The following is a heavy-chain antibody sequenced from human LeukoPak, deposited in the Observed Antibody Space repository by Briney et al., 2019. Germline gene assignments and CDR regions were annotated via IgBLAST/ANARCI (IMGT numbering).Heavy chain of an antibody. V-gene: IGHV3-53*01. Sequence: GGSLRLSCAASGFTVSSNYMSWVRQAPGKGLEWVSVIYSGGSTYYADSVKGRFTISRDNSKNTLYLQMNSLRAEDTAVYYCARGSEGAAGTDYWGQGTLVTVSS. CDR2: IYSGGST. D-gene: IGHD6-13*01. CDR1: GFTVSSNY. CDR3: ARGSEGAAGTDY. J-gene: IGHJ4*02.